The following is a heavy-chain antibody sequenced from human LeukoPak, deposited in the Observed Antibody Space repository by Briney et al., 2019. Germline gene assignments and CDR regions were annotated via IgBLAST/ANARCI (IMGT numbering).Heavy chain of an antibody. CDR2: IGGSNYYRGST. Sequence: PSETLSLTCTVSGASISSSAYYWGWIRQPPGKGLEWIGSIGGSNYYRGSTYYNPSLKSRVTIHVDTSKDQFSLKLSSVTAADTAVYYCARRPWDFWSGYYTWGQGTLVTVSS. CDR1: GASISSSAYY. CDR3: ARRPWDFWSGYYT. J-gene: IGHJ4*02. D-gene: IGHD3-3*01. V-gene: IGHV4-39*01.